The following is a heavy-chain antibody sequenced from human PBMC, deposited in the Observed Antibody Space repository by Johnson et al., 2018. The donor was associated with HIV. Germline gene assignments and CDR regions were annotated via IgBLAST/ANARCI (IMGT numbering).Heavy chain of an antibody. CDR1: GFTFSSYG. CDR2: ISYDGSNK. CDR3: AKELIAAAGTSSFDI. Sequence: QVQLVESGGGVVQPGRSLRLSCAASGFTFSSYGIHWVRQAPGKGLEWVAVISYDGSNKYYADSVKGRFTITRDNSKNTLYLQMNSLRAEDTAVYYCAKELIAAAGTSSFDIWGQGTMVTVSS. D-gene: IGHD6-13*01. J-gene: IGHJ3*02. V-gene: IGHV3-30*18.